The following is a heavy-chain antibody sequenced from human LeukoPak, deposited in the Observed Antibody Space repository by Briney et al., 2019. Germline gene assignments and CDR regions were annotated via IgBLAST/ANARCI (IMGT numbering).Heavy chain of an antibody. V-gene: IGHV4-34*01. J-gene: IGHJ4*02. D-gene: IGHD2-2*01. CDR1: GGSFSGYY. CDR2: TNHSGST. Sequence: PSETLSLTCAVHGGSFSGYYWSWIRQPPGKGLEWIGETNHSGSTNYNPSLKSRVTISVDSSKIQFSLKVSSVTAADTAVYYCARSSSTSWYEQSFHYWGQGTLVTVSS. CDR3: ARSSSTSWYEQSFHY.